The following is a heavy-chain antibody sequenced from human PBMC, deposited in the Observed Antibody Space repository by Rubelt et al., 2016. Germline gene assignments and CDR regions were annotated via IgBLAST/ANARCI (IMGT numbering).Heavy chain of an antibody. Sequence: QVQLQESGPGLVKPSQTLALTCTVSGDSISNGGYYWSWIRQHPGKGLEWIGYIYYSGSTNYNPSLKSRVTISVDTSKNQFSLKRSSVAAADTAVYYCARDGRDGSGNYGWFDPWGQGTLVTVSS. CDR2: IYYSGST. J-gene: IGHJ5*02. CDR1: GDSISNGGYY. CDR3: ARDGRDGSGNYGWFDP. D-gene: IGHD3-10*01. V-gene: IGHV4-31*03.